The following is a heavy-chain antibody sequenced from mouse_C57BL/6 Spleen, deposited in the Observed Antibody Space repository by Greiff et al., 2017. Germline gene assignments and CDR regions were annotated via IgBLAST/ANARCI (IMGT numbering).Heavy chain of an antibody. Sequence: QVQLQQPGAELVKPGASVKLSCKASGYTFTSYWMHWVKQRPGQGLEWIGMIHPNSGSTNYNEKFKSKATLTVDKSSSTAYMQLSSLTSEYSAVYYCAIIPSLLAWFAYWGQGTLVTVSA. V-gene: IGHV1-64*01. D-gene: IGHD5-1-1*01. CDR1: GYTFTSYW. CDR3: AIIPSLLAWFAY. J-gene: IGHJ3*01. CDR2: IHPNSGST.